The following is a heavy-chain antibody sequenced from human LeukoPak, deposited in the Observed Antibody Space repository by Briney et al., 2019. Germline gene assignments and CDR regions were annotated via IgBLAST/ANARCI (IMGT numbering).Heavy chain of an antibody. CDR2: IYHSGAI. V-gene: IGHV4-4*02. J-gene: IGHJ4*02. CDR3: ARNGGNSDFNY. D-gene: IGHD4-23*01. Sequence: SETLSLTCAVSGGSISSSSSNCWTWVRQPPGKGLEWIGEIYHSGAINYNPSLKSRVTMLLDKSKNQFSLNLNSVTAADTAVYYCARNGGNSDFNYWGQGTLVTVSS. CDR1: GGSISSSSSNC.